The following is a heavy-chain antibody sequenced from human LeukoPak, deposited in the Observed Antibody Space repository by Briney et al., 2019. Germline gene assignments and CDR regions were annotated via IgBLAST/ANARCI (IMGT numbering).Heavy chain of an antibody. CDR2: INHSGST. D-gene: IGHD3-22*01. Sequence: PSETLSLTCTVYGGSFSGYYWSWIRQPPGKGLEWIGEINHSGSTNYNPSLKSRVPIQVDTSKNQFSLKLSSVTAADTAVYYCARAFTPWPRSLVVIRKTYYFDYWGQRTLVTVSS. V-gene: IGHV4-34*01. CDR1: GGSFSGYY. CDR3: ARAFTPWPRSLVVIRKTYYFDY. J-gene: IGHJ4*02.